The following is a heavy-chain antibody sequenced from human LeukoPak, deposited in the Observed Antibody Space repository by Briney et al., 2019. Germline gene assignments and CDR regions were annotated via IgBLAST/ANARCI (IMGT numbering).Heavy chain of an antibody. CDR2: ISAYNGDT. D-gene: IGHD5-12*01. J-gene: IGHJ6*03. CDR1: GYTFGSYG. V-gene: IGHV1-18*01. Sequence: ASVKVSCKASGYTFGSYGITWVRQAPGQGLEWMGWISAYNGDTSYAQKFQGRVTMTTNTSIRTVYMELSSLRSDDTAVYYCARRGGYVAYYSYWYMDVWGKGTTVTISS. CDR3: ARRGGYVAYYSYWYMDV.